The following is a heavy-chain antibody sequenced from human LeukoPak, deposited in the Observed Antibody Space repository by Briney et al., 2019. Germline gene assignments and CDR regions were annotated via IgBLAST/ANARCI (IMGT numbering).Heavy chain of an antibody. D-gene: IGHD2-2*01. CDR2: ISWNSGSI. CDR1: GFTFDDYA. V-gene: IGHV3-9*01. J-gene: IGHJ5*02. CDR3: AKDLIVVVPAVEGWFDP. Sequence: PGRSLRLSCAASGFTFDDYAMHWVRQGRGKGLEWVSGISWNSGSIGYADSVKSRFTISRDNSKNTLYLQMNSLRAEDTAVYYCAKDLIVVVPAVEGWFDPWGQGTLVTVSS.